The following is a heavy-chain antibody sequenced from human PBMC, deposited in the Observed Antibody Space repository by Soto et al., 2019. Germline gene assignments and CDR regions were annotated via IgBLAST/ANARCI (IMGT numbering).Heavy chain of an antibody. Sequence: QVQVVQSGAEVKKPGASVKVSCKASGYTFSTYAMHWVRQAPGQSLEWMGWINGGTGQTRYSQRFQDRVTITRDTPASTANMELTSLTSEDTAVYYCARGKGMEENYYYYGLDIWGLGTTVTVSS. D-gene: IGHD1-1*01. CDR3: ARGKGMEENYYYYGLDI. V-gene: IGHV1-3*01. CDR1: GYTFSTYA. CDR2: INGGTGQT. J-gene: IGHJ6*02.